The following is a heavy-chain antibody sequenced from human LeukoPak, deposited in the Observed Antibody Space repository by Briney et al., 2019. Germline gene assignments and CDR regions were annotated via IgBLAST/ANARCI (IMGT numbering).Heavy chain of an antibody. V-gene: IGHV4-59*01. CDR3: ARARGSYWSLAFDY. CDR1: GGSISSYY. D-gene: IGHD1-26*01. CDR2: IYYSGST. J-gene: IGHJ4*02. Sequence: SETLSLTCTVSGGSISSYYWSWIRQPPGKGLEWIGYIYYSGSTNYNPSLKSRVTISVDTSKNQFSLKLSSVTAADTAVYYCARARGSYWSLAFDYRGQGTLVTVSS.